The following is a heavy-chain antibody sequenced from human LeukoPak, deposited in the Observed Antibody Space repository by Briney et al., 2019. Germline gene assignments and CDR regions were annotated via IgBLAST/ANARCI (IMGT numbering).Heavy chain of an antibody. V-gene: IGHV3-23*01. D-gene: IGHD3-22*01. CDR2: ISGSGGST. J-gene: IGHJ6*02. CDR1: GFTFSSYA. CDR3: AKDLYDSSGYYPYHYYYGMDV. Sequence: PGGSLRLSCAASGFTFSSYAMSWVRQAPGKGLEWVSAISGSGGSTYYADSVKGRFTISRDNSKNTLYLQMNSLRAEDTAVYYCAKDLYDSSGYYPYHYYYGMDVWGQGTTVTVSS.